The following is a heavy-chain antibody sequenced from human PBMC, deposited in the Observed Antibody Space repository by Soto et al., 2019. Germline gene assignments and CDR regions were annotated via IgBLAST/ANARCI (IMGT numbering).Heavy chain of an antibody. V-gene: IGHV4-34*01. D-gene: IGHD3-3*01. CDR1: GGSVNGYY. J-gene: IGHJ5*02. Sequence: SETLSLTCAVYGGSVNGYYWNWIRQPPGKGLEWIGEINHTGGTHYNPSLKSRVTMSVDTSKNQFSLRLCSVPAADTAIYYCGICITVFGLLMTTLDHWGQGTQVTVSS. CDR3: GICITVFGLLMTTLDH. CDR2: INHTGGT.